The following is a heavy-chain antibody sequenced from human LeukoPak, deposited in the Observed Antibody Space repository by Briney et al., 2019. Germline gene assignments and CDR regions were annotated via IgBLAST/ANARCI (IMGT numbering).Heavy chain of an antibody. CDR2: ISYDGSDK. D-gene: IGHD6-13*01. Sequence: GGSLRLSCVASGFTFRNYGMHWVRQAPGKGLEWVAVISYDGSDKYYADSVKGRFTISRDNSKNTLYLQMNSLRAEDTAVYYCAKDPRRYSRTGGYFDYWGQGTLVTVSS. CDR1: GFTFRNYG. CDR3: AKDPRRYSRTGGYFDY. J-gene: IGHJ4*02. V-gene: IGHV3-30*18.